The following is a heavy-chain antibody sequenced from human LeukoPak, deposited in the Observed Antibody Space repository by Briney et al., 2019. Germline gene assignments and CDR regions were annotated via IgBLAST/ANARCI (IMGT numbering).Heavy chain of an antibody. CDR2: INSDGSST. CDR1: GFTFSSYW. CDR3: ARAVRRVMVITPPYYYYGMDV. D-gene: IGHD3-22*01. V-gene: IGHV3-74*01. Sequence: PGGSLRLSCAASGFTFSSYWTHWVRQAPGKGLVWVSRINSDGSSTSYADSVKGRFTISRDNAKSTLYLQMNSLRAEDTAVYYCARAVRRVMVITPPYYYYGMDVWGQGTTVTVSS. J-gene: IGHJ6*02.